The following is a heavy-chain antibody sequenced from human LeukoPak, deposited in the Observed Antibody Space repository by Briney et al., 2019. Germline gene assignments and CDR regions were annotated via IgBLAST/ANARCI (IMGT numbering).Heavy chain of an antibody. Sequence: GGSLRLSCAASGFTFSSYAMSWVRQAPGKGLEWVSAITGSGDSTYYADSVRGRFTISRDNSKNTLFLQMNTLRAEDTAVYYCAAVTPPDYWGQGTLVTVSS. D-gene: IGHD4-23*01. CDR2: ITGSGDST. V-gene: IGHV3-23*01. CDR3: AAVTPPDY. CDR1: GFTFSSYA. J-gene: IGHJ4*02.